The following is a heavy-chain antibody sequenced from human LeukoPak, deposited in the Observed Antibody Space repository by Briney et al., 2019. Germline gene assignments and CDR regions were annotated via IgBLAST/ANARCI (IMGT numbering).Heavy chain of an antibody. CDR1: GATFSSYA. CDR2: IIPIFGTA. D-gene: IGHD3-10*01. Sequence: GSSVKVSCKASGATFSSYAISWVRQAPGQGLEWMGRIIPIFGTANYAQKFQGRVTITTDESTSTAYMELSSLRSEDTAVYYCASSGSYYHRFDYWGQGTLVTVSS. CDR3: ASSGSYYHRFDY. V-gene: IGHV1-69*05. J-gene: IGHJ4*02.